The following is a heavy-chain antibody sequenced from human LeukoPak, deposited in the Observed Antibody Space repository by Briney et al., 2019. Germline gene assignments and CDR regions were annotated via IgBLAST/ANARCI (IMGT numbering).Heavy chain of an antibody. Sequence: GGSLRLSCAASGFTFSSYSMNWVRQAPGKGLEWVSSISSSSSYIYYADSVKGRFTISRDNAKNSLYLQMNSLKAEDTAVYYCARGVDLYFDYWGQGTLVTVSS. CDR2: ISSSSSYI. D-gene: IGHD3/OR15-3a*01. J-gene: IGHJ4*02. V-gene: IGHV3-21*01. CDR3: ARGVDLYFDY. CDR1: GFTFSSYS.